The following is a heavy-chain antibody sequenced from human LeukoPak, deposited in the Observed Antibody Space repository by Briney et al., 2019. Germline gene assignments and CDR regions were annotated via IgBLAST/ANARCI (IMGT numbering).Heavy chain of an antibody. D-gene: IGHD1-26*01. J-gene: IGHJ5*02. CDR3: VTVGMTSIWSYLRFDP. V-gene: IGHV3-64D*08. CDR2: ITSNGGST. CDR1: GFTFSTNS. Sequence: GGSLRLSCSASGFTFSTNSMHWVREAPGKGLEFVSAITSNGGSTYYADSVKGRFTISRDNSKNTLYLQMSSLRAEDTAVYYCVTVGMTSIWSYLRFDPRGQGTLVSVSS.